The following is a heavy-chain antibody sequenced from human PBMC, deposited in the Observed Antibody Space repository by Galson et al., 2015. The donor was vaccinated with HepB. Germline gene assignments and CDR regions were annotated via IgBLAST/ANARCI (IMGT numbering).Heavy chain of an antibody. CDR2: IWSDGNNI. CDR1: GFTFSRFG. D-gene: IGHD3-3*01. V-gene: IGHV3-33*01. Sequence: SLRLSCAASGFTFSRFGMHWVRQAPGKGLEWLAAIWSDGNNIYYADSVKGRFTISRDNSKNTLSLQMNGLRAEDTAVYYCARDGVAISGYFDYWGQGTLVTVSS. J-gene: IGHJ4*02. CDR3: ARDGVAISGYFDY.